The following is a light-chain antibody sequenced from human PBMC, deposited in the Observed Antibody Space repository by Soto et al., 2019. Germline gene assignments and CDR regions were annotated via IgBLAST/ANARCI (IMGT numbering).Light chain of an antibody. J-gene: IGKJ2*01. CDR2: GAS. Sequence: EIVLTQSPGTLSLSPGERATLSCRASQSVGSYLTWYQQKPGQAPRLLIYGASSRATGIPDRFSGSGSGTDFTLTITRLAPGYFAVYCCQQYDSSPRTFGQGTKLEIK. V-gene: IGKV3-20*01. CDR1: QSVGSY. CDR3: QQYDSSPRT.